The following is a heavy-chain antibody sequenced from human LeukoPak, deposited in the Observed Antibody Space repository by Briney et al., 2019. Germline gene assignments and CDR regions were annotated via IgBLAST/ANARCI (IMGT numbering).Heavy chain of an antibody. Sequence: SETLSLTCTVSGGSISSYYWSWIRQPPGKGLEWIGYIYYSGSTNYNPSLKSRVTISVDTSKNQFSLKLSSVTAADTAVYYCASLMGDSSGYLPAYYFDYWGQGTLVTVSS. V-gene: IGHV4-59*01. CDR3: ASLMGDSSGYLPAYYFDY. D-gene: IGHD3-22*01. J-gene: IGHJ4*02. CDR2: IYYSGST. CDR1: GGSISSYY.